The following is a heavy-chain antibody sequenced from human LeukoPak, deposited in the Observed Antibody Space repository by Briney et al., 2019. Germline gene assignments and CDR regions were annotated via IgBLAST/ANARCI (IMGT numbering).Heavy chain of an antibody. D-gene: IGHD7-27*01. V-gene: IGHV3-48*03. Sequence: GGSLRLSCAASGFTFSSYEMNWVRQAPGKGLEWVSYISSSGSTIYYADSVKGRFTISRDNAKNSLYLQMNSLRAEDTALYYCARGWGNDAFDIWGQGTMVTVSS. J-gene: IGHJ3*02. CDR1: GFTFSSYE. CDR3: ARGWGNDAFDI. CDR2: ISSSGSTI.